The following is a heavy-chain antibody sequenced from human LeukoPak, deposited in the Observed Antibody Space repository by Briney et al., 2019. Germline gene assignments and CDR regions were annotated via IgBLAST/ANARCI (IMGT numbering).Heavy chain of an antibody. D-gene: IGHD2-15*01. J-gene: IGHJ4*02. CDR1: GGSISSSSYY. CDR2: IYYSGST. CDR3: ARHENIVVVVAATGFDN. Sequence: PSETLSLTCTVSGGSISSSSYYWGWIRQPPGKGLEWIGSIYYSGSTYYNPSLKSPVTISVDTSKNQFSLKLSSVTAADTAVYYCARHENIVVVVAATGFDNWGQGTLVTVSS. V-gene: IGHV4-39*01.